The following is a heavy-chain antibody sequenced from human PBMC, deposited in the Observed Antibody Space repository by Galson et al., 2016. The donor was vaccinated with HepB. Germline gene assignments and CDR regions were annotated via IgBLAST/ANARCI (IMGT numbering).Heavy chain of an antibody. CDR2: INPSGGAT. CDR1: GYTFSVYY. D-gene: IGHD7-27*01. Sequence: SVKVSCKASGYTFSVYYIYWVRQAPGQGLEWMGVINPSGGATSYTQKFQGRIIMTGDTSTSTVYMELSSLRSEDTAVYYCARDRGRGGTGDGLEYWGQGTLVTVSP. V-gene: IGHV1-46*01. J-gene: IGHJ4*02. CDR3: ARDRGRGGTGDGLEY.